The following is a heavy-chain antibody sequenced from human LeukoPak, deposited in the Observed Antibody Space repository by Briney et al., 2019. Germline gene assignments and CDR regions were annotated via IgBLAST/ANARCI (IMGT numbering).Heavy chain of an antibody. V-gene: IGHV4-39*07. CDR1: GGSINSNNYY. Sequence: NPSETLSLTCTVSGGSINSNNYYWGWIRQPPGKGLEWIGTIYYSGSTYYNPSLTSRVNISVDTSKSQFSLKLSSVTAADTAVYYCARELDYGDYVGGPYYFDNWGQGTLVTVSS. J-gene: IGHJ4*02. CDR3: ARELDYGDYVGGPYYFDN. CDR2: IYYSGST. D-gene: IGHD4-17*01.